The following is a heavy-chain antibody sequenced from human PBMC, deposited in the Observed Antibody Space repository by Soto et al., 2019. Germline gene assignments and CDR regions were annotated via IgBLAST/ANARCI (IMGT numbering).Heavy chain of an antibody. D-gene: IGHD3-9*01. J-gene: IGHJ4*02. CDR2: ISGSGGST. CDR1: GFTFSSYA. Sequence: GGSLRLSCAASGFTFSSYAMSWVRQAPGKGLEWVSAISGSGGSTYYADSVKGRFTISRDNSKNTLYLQMNSLRAEDTAVYYCAKVANLLSPPYYDILTGYSFDYWGQGTLVTVSS. CDR3: AKVANLLSPPYYDILTGYSFDY. V-gene: IGHV3-23*01.